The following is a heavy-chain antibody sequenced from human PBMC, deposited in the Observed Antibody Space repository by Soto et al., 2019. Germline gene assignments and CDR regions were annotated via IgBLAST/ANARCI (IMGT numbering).Heavy chain of an antibody. D-gene: IGHD3-3*01. CDR1: GFTFSSYA. CDR2: ISYDGSNK. Sequence: GGSLRLSCAASGFTFSSYAMHWVRQAPGKGLEWVAVISYDGSNKYYADSVTGRFTISRDNSKNTLYLQMNSLRAEDTAVYYCASDDTRLRFLEWLPEIYWGQGTLVTVSS. J-gene: IGHJ4*02. CDR3: ASDDTRLRFLEWLPEIY. V-gene: IGHV3-30-3*01.